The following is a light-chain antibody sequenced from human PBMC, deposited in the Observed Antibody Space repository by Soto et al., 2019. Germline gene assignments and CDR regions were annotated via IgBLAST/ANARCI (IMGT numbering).Light chain of an antibody. CDR3: QQSYSPPPVT. CDR2: AAA. J-gene: IGKJ5*01. Sequence: TQSPSSLSASVGDRVTITCRASQSINRFLNWYQQKPGKAPKLLIYAAASLQSGVPSRFSGSGSGTDFTLTISSLQPEDFATYYCQQSYSPPPVTFGQGTRLEIK. V-gene: IGKV1-39*01. CDR1: QSINRF.